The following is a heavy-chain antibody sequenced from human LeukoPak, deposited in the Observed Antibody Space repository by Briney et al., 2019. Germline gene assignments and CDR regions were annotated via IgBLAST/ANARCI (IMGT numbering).Heavy chain of an antibody. CDR1: GYSFTSHY. J-gene: IGHJ6*03. D-gene: IGHD2-15*01. CDR2: INPSGSST. CDR3: ARDTVVVVAAPNYYYYMDV. V-gene: IGHV1-46*01. Sequence: ASVTVSCKASGYSFTSHYMHWVRQAPGQGLEWMGLINPSGSSTLYAQKFQGRVTMTRDMSTTTDYMELSSLRSEDTAVYYCARDTVVVVAAPNYYYYMDVWGKGTTVTISS.